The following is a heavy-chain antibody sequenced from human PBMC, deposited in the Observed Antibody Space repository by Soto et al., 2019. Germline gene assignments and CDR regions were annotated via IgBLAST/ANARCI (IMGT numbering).Heavy chain of an antibody. V-gene: IGHV3-7*04. J-gene: IGHJ6*02. Sequence: EVQLVESGGGLVQTEGSLRLSCAASGFTFSSYWMSWVRQAPGKGLEWVANIKQDGGEKYYVDSVKGRFTISRDNAKNSLYLQMNSLRAVDTAVYYCARVYSSSSGRGMDVWGQGTTVTVSS. CDR2: IKQDGGEK. CDR3: ARVYSSSSGRGMDV. D-gene: IGHD6-6*01. CDR1: GFTFSSYW.